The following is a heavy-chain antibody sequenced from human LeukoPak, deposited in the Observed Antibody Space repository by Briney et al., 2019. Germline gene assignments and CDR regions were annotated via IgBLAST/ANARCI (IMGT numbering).Heavy chain of an antibody. CDR3: ARDPPFTVPGGGDYFDR. Sequence: GGSLRLSCAASGFTFSTYWMSWVRQAPGKGLEWVANIRRDGSEKYYVDSVKGRFTISRDNAKNSLYLRMNSLRAEDTAVYYCARDPPFTVPGGGDYFDRWGQGTLVTVSS. CDR2: IRRDGSEK. V-gene: IGHV3-7*01. J-gene: IGHJ4*02. D-gene: IGHD4-17*01. CDR1: GFTFSTYW.